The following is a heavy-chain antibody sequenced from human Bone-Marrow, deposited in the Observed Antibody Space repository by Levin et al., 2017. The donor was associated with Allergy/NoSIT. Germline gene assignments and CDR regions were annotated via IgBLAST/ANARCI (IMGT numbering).Heavy chain of an antibody. D-gene: IGHD4-17*01. V-gene: IGHV3-23*01. CDR1: GFTFSIYG. CDR3: AKDENYGDYPDYFQH. J-gene: IGHJ1*01. CDR2: ISGSGGRT. Sequence: QPGGSLRLSCAASGFTFSIYGMTWVRQAPGKGLEWVSGISGSGGRTYYADSVKGRFTITRDNSKSTLYLQMNSLRPEDTAVYYCAKDENYGDYPDYFQHWGQGTLVTVSS.